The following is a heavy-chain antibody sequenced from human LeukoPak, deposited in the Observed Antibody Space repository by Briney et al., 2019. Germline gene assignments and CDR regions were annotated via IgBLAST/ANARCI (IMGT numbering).Heavy chain of an antibody. Sequence: SQTLSLTCAISGDSVSSNSATWTWIRQSPSRGLEWLGRTYYRSKWYNDYALSVESRITINPDTSKNQFSLHLNSVTPEDTAVYYCARDRGYGRVLANRFAFDVWGQGTMVTVSS. CDR2: TYYRSKWYN. V-gene: IGHV6-1*01. D-gene: IGHD4-17*01. CDR1: GDSVSSNSAT. CDR3: ARDRGYGRVLANRFAFDV. J-gene: IGHJ3*01.